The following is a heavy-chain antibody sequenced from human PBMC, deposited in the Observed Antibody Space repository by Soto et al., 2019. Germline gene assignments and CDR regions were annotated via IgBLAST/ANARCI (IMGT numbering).Heavy chain of an antibody. Sequence: SETLSLTCTVSGGSISSSSYYWGWIRQPPGKWLEWIGSIYYSGSTYYNPSLKSRVTISVDTSKNQFSLKLSSVTAADTAVYYCARGEIQLWMTNYYYYYGMDVWGQGTTVTVYS. CDR1: GGSISSSSYY. CDR2: IYYSGST. D-gene: IGHD5-18*01. CDR3: ARGEIQLWMTNYYYYYGMDV. V-gene: IGHV4-39*01. J-gene: IGHJ6*02.